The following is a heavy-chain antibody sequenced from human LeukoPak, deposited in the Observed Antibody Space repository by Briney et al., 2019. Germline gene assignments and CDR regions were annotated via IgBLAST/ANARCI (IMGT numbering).Heavy chain of an antibody. Sequence: GASVKVSRKASGYTFTGYYMHWVRQAPGQGLEWMGRINPNSGGTNYAQKFQGRVTMTRDTSISIAYMELSRLRSDDAAVYYCARAARGYSYEFDYWGQGTLVTVSS. CDR3: ARAARGYSYEFDY. J-gene: IGHJ4*02. CDR1: GYTFTGYY. V-gene: IGHV1-2*06. D-gene: IGHD5-18*01. CDR2: INPNSGGT.